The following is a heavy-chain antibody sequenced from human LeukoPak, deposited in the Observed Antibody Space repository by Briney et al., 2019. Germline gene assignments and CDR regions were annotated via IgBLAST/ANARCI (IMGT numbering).Heavy chain of an antibody. CDR2: ISGDGDST. Sequence: PGGSLRLSCAASGFTFSSYAMLWVRQAPGKGLEFVSSISGDGDSTFYANSVKGTFTITRDNSKNTLSLQMGSLRDEDMAMYYCARGKSNSGYAPFDCWGQGTLVTVSS. J-gene: IGHJ4*02. CDR1: GFTFSSYA. D-gene: IGHD6-25*01. V-gene: IGHV3-64*01. CDR3: ARGKSNSGYAPFDC.